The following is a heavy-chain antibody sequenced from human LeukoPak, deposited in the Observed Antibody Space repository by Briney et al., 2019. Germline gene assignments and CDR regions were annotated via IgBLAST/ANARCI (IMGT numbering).Heavy chain of an antibody. Sequence: SETLSLTCTVSGGSISSYYWSWIRQPPGKGLEWIGYIYYSGSTNYNPSLKSRVTISVDTSKNQFSLKLSSVTAADTAVYYCARENIYDSSGYYYTIGMDVWGQGTAVTVSS. CDR2: IYYSGST. D-gene: IGHD3-22*01. CDR3: ARENIYDSSGYYYTIGMDV. CDR1: GGSISSYY. J-gene: IGHJ6*02. V-gene: IGHV4-59*01.